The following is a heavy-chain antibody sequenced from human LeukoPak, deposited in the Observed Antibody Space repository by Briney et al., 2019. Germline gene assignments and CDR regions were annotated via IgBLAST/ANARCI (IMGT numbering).Heavy chain of an antibody. V-gene: IGHV1-2*02. CDR3: ARVPYNANEGFWSGYPTGFDP. J-gene: IGHJ5*02. D-gene: IGHD3-3*01. CDR1: GYTFTGYY. CDR2: INPNSGGT. Sequence: ASVKVSCKASGYTFTGYYMHWVRQAPGQGLEWMGWINPNSGGTNYAQKFQGRVTMTRDTSISTAYMELSRLRSDDTAVYYCARVPYNANEGFWSGYPTGFDPWGQGTLVTVSS.